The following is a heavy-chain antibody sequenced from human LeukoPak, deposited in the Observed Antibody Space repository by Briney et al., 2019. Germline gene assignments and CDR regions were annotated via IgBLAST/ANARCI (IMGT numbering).Heavy chain of an antibody. V-gene: IGHV3-23*01. D-gene: IGHD3-22*01. CDR3: AKKSLSMIVVVMDY. Sequence: PGRSLRLSCAASGFTFSSYGMSWVRQAPGKGLEWVSAISGSGGSTYYADSVKGRFTISRDNSKNTLYLQMNSLRAEDTAVYYCAKKSLSMIVVVMDYWGQGTLVTVSS. J-gene: IGHJ4*02. CDR1: GFTFSSYG. CDR2: ISGSGGST.